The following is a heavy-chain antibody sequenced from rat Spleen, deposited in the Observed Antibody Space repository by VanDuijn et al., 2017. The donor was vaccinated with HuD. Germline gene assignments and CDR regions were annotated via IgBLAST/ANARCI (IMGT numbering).Heavy chain of an antibody. V-gene: IGHV4-2*01. J-gene: IGHJ4*01. Sequence: EVQLVESGGGLVQPGRSLKLSCVASGFNFNDYWMGWVRQAPGKGLEWIGEINKGSSTINYTPSLKDKFTISRDNAQNTLYLQMSKLGSEDTAIYYCARQPGYKDYVMDAWGQGASVTVSS. CDR1: GFNFNDYW. CDR3: ARQPGYKDYVMDA. CDR2: INKGSSTI. D-gene: IGHD1-4*01.